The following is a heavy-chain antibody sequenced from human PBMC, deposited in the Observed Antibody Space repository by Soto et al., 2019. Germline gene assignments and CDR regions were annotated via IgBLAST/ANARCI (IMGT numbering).Heavy chain of an antibody. Sequence: QVQLVESGGGVVQPGRSLRLSCAASGFTFSSYGMHWVRQAPGKGLEWVAVIWYDGSNKYYADSVKGRFTISRDNSTNTLSLLMNSLRAEDTAVYYCAREVGVGSYVPAPVYGMDVWGQGTTVTVSS. D-gene: IGHD3-16*01. CDR3: AREVGVGSYVPAPVYGMDV. CDR2: IWYDGSNK. V-gene: IGHV3-33*01. J-gene: IGHJ6*02. CDR1: GFTFSSYG.